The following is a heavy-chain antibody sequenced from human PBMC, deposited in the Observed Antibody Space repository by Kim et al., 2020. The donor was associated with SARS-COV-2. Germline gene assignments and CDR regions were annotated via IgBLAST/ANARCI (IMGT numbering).Heavy chain of an antibody. CDR2: ISDHGRTT. D-gene: IGHD1-1*01. CDR1: GFNFNSFA. J-gene: IGHJ4*02. Sequence: GGSLRLSCSASGFNFNSFAMHWVRQAPGRGLEYVSAISDHGRTTYYTDSVKGRFTISRDNSRNTLYLQMTSLRVDDTAMYFCVKASSKWNWAFDYWGQGTLVTISS. CDR3: VKASSKWNWAFDY. V-gene: IGHV3-64D*08.